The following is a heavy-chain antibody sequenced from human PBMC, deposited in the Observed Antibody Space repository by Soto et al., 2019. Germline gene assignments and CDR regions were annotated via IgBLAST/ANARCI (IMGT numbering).Heavy chain of an antibody. CDR2: IHSDANT. CDR1: GFNVSSNS. CDR3: ARHVWLES. J-gene: IGHJ5*01. Sequence: GGSLRLSCAASGFNVSSNSMIWVRQAPGKGLEWLSLIHSDANTKYADSVKGRFTISRDSFENTVYLQMNSLRAEDTAVYYCARHVWLESWGQGTLVTVSS. V-gene: IGHV3-53*01.